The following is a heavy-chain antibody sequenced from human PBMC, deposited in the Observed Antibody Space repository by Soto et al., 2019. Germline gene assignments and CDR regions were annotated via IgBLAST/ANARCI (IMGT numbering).Heavy chain of an antibody. D-gene: IGHD2-2*01. J-gene: IGHJ4*02. CDR2: ISAYNGNT. Sequence: QVQLVQSGAEMKKPGASVKVSCKASGYTFTTYGISWVRQAPGQGLEWMGWISAYNGNTHYAQKLQGRVTMTTDTSTSTADVELRSLRADATAVYYCAREHFPSTYDSCDYWGQGTLVTASS. CDR1: GYTFTTYG. CDR3: AREHFPSTYDSCDY. V-gene: IGHV1-18*04.